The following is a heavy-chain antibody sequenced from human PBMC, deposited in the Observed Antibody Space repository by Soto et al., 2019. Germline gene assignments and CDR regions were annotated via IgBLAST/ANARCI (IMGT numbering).Heavy chain of an antibody. CDR3: ARERSAAGTGWFDP. J-gene: IGHJ5*02. Sequence: QLQLVQSGAEVKKPGASVKVSCKASGYTFTSYDISWVRQATGQGLEWMGWMNPNSGNTGYAQKFQGRVTMTRNTSISTAYMELSSLRSEDTAVYYCARERSAAGTGWFDPWGQGTLVTVSS. CDR1: GYTFTSYD. D-gene: IGHD6-13*01. CDR2: MNPNSGNT. V-gene: IGHV1-8*01.